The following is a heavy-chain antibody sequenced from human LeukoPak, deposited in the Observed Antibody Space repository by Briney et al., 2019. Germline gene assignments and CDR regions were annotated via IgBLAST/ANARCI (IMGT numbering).Heavy chain of an antibody. CDR3: ASGMTEFDY. V-gene: IGHV3-7*01. CDR1: GFRFSDYW. Sequence: GGSLRLSCAASGFRFSDYWMSWVRQAPGRGLEWVANIKEDGAEKNYVESVKGRFTIFRDNAKHSLHLQMNSLRVEDTAVYYCASGMTEFDYWGQGTLVTVSS. CDR2: IKEDGAEK. J-gene: IGHJ4*02.